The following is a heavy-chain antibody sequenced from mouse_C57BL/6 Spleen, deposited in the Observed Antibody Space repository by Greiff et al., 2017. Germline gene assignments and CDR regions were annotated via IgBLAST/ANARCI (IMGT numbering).Heavy chain of an antibody. Sequence: QVQLQQSGPGLVQPSQSLSITCTVSGFSLTSYGVHWVRQSPGKGLEWLGVIWSGGSTDYNAAFISRLSISKDNSKSQVFFKMNSLQADDTAIYYCARNGDYGSIYAMDYWGQGTSVTVSS. CDR1: GFSLTSYG. D-gene: IGHD1-1*01. V-gene: IGHV2-2*01. J-gene: IGHJ4*01. CDR3: ARNGDYGSIYAMDY. CDR2: IWSGGST.